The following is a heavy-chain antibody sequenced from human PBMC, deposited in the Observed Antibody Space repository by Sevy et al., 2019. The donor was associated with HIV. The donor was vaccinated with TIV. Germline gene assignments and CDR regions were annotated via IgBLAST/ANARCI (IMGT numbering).Heavy chain of an antibody. V-gene: IGHV4-34*01. J-gene: IGHJ4*02. CDR3: AREERTQQLPFWDY. CDR1: GGSFSGYY. Sequence: SETLSLTCAVYGGSFSGYYWSWIRQPPGKGLEWIGEINHSGSTNYNPSLKSRVTISVDTSKNQFSLKLSSVTAADTAVYYWAREERTQQLPFWDYWGQGTLVTVSS. CDR2: INHSGST. D-gene: IGHD6-13*01.